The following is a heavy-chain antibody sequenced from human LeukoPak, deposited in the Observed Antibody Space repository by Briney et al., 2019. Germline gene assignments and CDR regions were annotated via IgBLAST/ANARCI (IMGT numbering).Heavy chain of an antibody. V-gene: IGHV3-64*01. Sequence: GGSLRLSCAASGFTFSSYAMHWVRQAPGKGLEYVSAISSNGGSTYYANSVKGRFTISRGNSKNTLYLQMGSLRAEDMAVYYCASEPISSGRIYWGQGTLVTVSS. CDR1: GFTFSSYA. CDR3: ASEPISSGRIY. CDR2: ISSNGGST. D-gene: IGHD3-10*01. J-gene: IGHJ4*02.